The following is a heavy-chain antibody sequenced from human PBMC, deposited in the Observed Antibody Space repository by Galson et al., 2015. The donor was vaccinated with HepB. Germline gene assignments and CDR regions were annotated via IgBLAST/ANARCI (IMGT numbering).Heavy chain of an antibody. Sequence: SLRLSCAASGFTFSSYAMHWVRQAPGKGLEWVAIIWYDGSKKDYADSVKGRFTISGDNSKNTLYLQMNSLRAEDTAVYYCARDKKSPHCGGDCHDYNYYGMDVWGQGTTVTVSS. CDR2: IWYDGSKK. V-gene: IGHV3-33*01. J-gene: IGHJ6*02. CDR1: GFTFSSYA. CDR3: ARDKKSPHCGGDCHDYNYYGMDV. D-gene: IGHD2-21*02.